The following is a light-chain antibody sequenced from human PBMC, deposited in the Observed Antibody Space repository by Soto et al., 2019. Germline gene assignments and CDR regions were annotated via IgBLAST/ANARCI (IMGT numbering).Light chain of an antibody. Sequence: QSVLTQPASVSESPGQSITISCTGASNDIGSSDYVSWHQQHPGKAPKLMLYDVHNRPSGVSNRFSGSKSGNTASLTISGLQAEDEADYYCSSYTSSATHVFGSGTKVTVL. CDR1: SNDIGSSDY. CDR2: DVH. V-gene: IGLV2-14*03. CDR3: SSYTSSATHV. J-gene: IGLJ1*01.